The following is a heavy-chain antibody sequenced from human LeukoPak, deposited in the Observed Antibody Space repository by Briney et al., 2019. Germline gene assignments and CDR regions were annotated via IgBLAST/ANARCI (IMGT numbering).Heavy chain of an antibody. Sequence: LSGGSLRLSSAVSGFTFSTYEMNWVRQAPGKGLEWVSYISSSDSSIYYADSVKGRFTISRDNAKNSLYLQMNSLRAEDTAVYYCARVGLVRIYGSGYMDVWGKGTTVTISS. D-gene: IGHD3-10*01. V-gene: IGHV3-48*03. CDR3: ARVGLVRIYGSGYMDV. CDR2: ISSSDSSI. J-gene: IGHJ6*03. CDR1: GFTFSTYE.